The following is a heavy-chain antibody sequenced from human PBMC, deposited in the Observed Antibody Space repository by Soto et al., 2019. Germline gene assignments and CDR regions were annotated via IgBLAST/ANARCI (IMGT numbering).Heavy chain of an antibody. D-gene: IGHD6-19*01. J-gene: IGHJ4*02. Sequence: PSETLSLTCTVSGGSVSSGSYYWSWIRQPPGKGLEWIGYIYYSGSTNYNPSLKSRVTISVDTSKNQFSLKLSSVTTADTAVYYCARHHPKVWSSGSSTNFDYWGQGTLVTVSS. CDR2: IYYSGST. CDR1: GGSVSSGSYY. CDR3: ARHHPKVWSSGSSTNFDY. V-gene: IGHV4-61*01.